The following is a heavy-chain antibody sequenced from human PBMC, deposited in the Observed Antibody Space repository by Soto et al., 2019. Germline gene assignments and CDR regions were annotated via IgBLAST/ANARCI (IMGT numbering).Heavy chain of an antibody. J-gene: IGHJ4*02. CDR2: INHSGST. CDR3: ARGEWELYFDY. D-gene: IGHD1-26*01. Sequence: SETLCLTCAVYGGSFSGYYWSWIRQPPGKGLEWIGEINHSGSTNYNPSLKSRVTISVDTSKNQFSLKLSSVTAADTAVYYCARGEWELYFDYWGQGTLVTVSS. V-gene: IGHV4-34*01. CDR1: GGSFSGYY.